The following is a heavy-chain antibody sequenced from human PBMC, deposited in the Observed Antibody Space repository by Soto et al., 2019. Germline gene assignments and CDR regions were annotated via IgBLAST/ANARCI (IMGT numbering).Heavy chain of an antibody. J-gene: IGHJ4*02. CDR1: GGSFSGYY. CDR2: INHSGST. CDR3: ARTKGADYGDYGGGFGY. D-gene: IGHD4-17*01. V-gene: IGHV4-34*01. Sequence: ETLSLTCAVYGGSFSGYYWSWIRQPPGKGLEWIGEINHSGSTNYNPSLKSRVTISVDTSKNQFSLKLSSVTAADTAVYYCARTKGADYGDYGGGFGYWGQGTLVTVSS.